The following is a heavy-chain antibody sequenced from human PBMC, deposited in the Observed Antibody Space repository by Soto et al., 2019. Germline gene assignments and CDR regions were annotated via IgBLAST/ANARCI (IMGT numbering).Heavy chain of an antibody. CDR1: GFTFSSYA. Sequence: QVQLVESGGGVVQPGRSLRLSCAASGFTFSSYAMHWVRQAPGKGLEWVAVISYDGSNKYYADSVKGRFTISRDNSKNKRYLQMNSLRAEDTAVYYCARAGLDTPALDYWGQGTLVTVSS. CDR3: ARAGLDTPALDY. D-gene: IGHD3-9*01. V-gene: IGHV3-30-3*01. J-gene: IGHJ4*02. CDR2: ISYDGSNK.